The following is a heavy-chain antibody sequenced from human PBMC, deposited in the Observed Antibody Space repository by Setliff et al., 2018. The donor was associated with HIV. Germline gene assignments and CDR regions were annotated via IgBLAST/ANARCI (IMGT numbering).Heavy chain of an antibody. CDR3: ARERSSGYHSYYYHYGMDV. J-gene: IGHJ6*02. CDR2: IYYSGST. D-gene: IGHD3-22*01. V-gene: IGHV4-39*07. CDR1: GGSISSSSYY. Sequence: PSETLSLTCTVSGGSISSSSYYWGWIRQPPGKGLEWIGSIYYSGSTTYHPSLRSRVTVSAATSKNQYSLKLTSVTAADTAVYYCARERSSGYHSYYYHYGMDVWGQGTTVTVSS.